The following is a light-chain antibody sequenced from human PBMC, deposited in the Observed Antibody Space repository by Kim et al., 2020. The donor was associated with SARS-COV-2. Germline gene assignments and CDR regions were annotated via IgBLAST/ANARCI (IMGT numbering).Light chain of an antibody. CDR2: EVS. Sequence: SITIACTGTSSDVGGYNSVSWYQPHPGKAPKLMIYEVSKRPSGVPDRFSGSKSGNTASLTVSGLQAEDEADYYCSSYAGSNNLVFGGGTQLTVL. J-gene: IGLJ2*01. CDR1: SSDVGGYNS. V-gene: IGLV2-8*01. CDR3: SSYAGSNNLV.